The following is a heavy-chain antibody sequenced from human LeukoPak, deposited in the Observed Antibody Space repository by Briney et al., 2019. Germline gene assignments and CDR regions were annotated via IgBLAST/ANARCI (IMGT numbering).Heavy chain of an antibody. J-gene: IGHJ4*02. D-gene: IGHD4-17*01. CDR3: ARLRRVKGGPPTVTNPFDY. V-gene: IGHV3-30-3*01. Sequence: PGRSLRLSCAASGFTFSSYAMHWVRQAPGKGLEWVAVISYDGSNKYYADSVKGRFTISRDNSKNTPYLQMNSLRAEDTAVYHGARLRRVKGGPPTVTNPFDYWGQGTLVTVSS. CDR2: ISYDGSNK. CDR1: GFTFSSYA.